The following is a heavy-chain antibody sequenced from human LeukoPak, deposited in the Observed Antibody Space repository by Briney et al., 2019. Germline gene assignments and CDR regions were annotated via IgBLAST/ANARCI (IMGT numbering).Heavy chain of an antibody. CDR1: GYTLTSYA. CDR2: ISGYNGNT. Sequence: GASVKVSCKASGYTLTSYAMNWVRRAPGQGLEWVGWISGYNGNTDYAQKLQGRVTMTRETSTSTAYMELRSLRPDDTAVYYCARMNLLESDAFDIWGQGTMVTVSS. V-gene: IGHV1-18*01. D-gene: IGHD1-1*01. J-gene: IGHJ3*02. CDR3: ARMNLLESDAFDI.